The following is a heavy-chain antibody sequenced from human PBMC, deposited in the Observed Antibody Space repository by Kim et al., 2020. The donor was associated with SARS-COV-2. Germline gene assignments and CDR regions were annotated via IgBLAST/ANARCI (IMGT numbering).Heavy chain of an antibody. D-gene: IGHD3-22*01. CDR1: GGSISSSNW. CDR2: IYHSGST. J-gene: IGHJ3*02. Sequence: SETLSLTCAVSGGSISSSNWWSWVRQPPGKGLEWIGEIYHSGSTNYNPSLKSRVTISVDKSKNQFSLKLSSVTAADTAVYYCARDLLYSPYYYDSSGYGHAFDIWGQGTMVTVSS. CDR3: ARDLLYSPYYYDSSGYGHAFDI. V-gene: IGHV4-4*02.